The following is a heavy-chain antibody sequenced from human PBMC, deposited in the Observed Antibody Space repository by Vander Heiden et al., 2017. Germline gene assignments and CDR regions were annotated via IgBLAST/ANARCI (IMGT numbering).Heavy chain of an antibody. CDR1: DFPFSTSA. D-gene: IGHD1-26*01. CDR2: IGGRDGKT. V-gene: IGHV3-23*01. J-gene: IGHJ4*02. CDR3: ARDRGGNSIYYFDS. Sequence: EVQLLESGGGWVQPGGSLRLSCDASDFPFSTSAMSWVRQAPGKGLEWVSAIGGRDGKTYYADSVRGRFTISKDSSKNTLYLQMSSLRVEDAAVYYCARDRGGNSIYYFDSWGQGILVTVSS.